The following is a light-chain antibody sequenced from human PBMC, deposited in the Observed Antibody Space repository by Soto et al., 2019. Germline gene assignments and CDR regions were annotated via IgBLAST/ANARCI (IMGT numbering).Light chain of an antibody. Sequence: QSVLTQPPSVSGAPGQRVTISCTGNSSNIGAGFDVLWYQQLPGTAPKLLIYGNTNRPSGVPDRFSGSKSGTSASLAITGLQADDEADYHCQSYDSSLSGSVFGGGTKLTVL. CDR3: QSYDSSLSGSV. J-gene: IGLJ3*02. V-gene: IGLV1-40*01. CDR2: GNT. CDR1: SSNIGAGFD.